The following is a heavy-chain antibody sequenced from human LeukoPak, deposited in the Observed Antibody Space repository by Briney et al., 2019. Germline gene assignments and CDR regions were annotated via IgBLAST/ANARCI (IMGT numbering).Heavy chain of an antibody. V-gene: IGHV1-69*13. CDR1: GYTFTSYG. CDR2: IIPIFGTA. D-gene: IGHD4-17*01. J-gene: IGHJ2*01. CDR3: ARAGMTTVTIYWYFGL. Sequence: SVKVSCKASGYTFTSYGISWVRQAPGQGLEWMGGIIPIFGTANYAQKFQGRVTITADESTSTAYMELSSLRSEDTAVYYCARAGMTTVTIYWYFGLWGRGTLVTVSS.